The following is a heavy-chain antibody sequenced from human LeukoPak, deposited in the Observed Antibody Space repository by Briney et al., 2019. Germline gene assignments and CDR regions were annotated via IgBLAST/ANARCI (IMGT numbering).Heavy chain of an antibody. CDR2: IYHSGST. D-gene: IGHD3-22*01. V-gene: IGHV4-4*02. J-gene: IGHJ4*02. Sequence: SETLSLTCAVSGGSISSSNWWSWVRQPPGKGLEWIGEIYHSGSTNYNPSLKSRVTISVDKSKNQFSLKLSFVTAADTAVYYCAREPDSSGYQLFDYWGQGTLVTVSS. CDR3: AREPDSSGYQLFDY. CDR1: GGSISSSNW.